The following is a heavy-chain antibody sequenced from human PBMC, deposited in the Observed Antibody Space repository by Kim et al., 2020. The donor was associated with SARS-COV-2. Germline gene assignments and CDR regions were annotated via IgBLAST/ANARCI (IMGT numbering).Heavy chain of an antibody. Sequence: SETLSLTCTVSGASISSYYWSWIRQPPGKGLEWIGYIFYSGSTAYHPSLKSRVSISVDTSKNQFSLKLNSVTAADTAVYYCARRGGYPLSAFDIWGQGT. V-gene: IGHV4-59*08. CDR3: ARRGGYPLSAFDI. J-gene: IGHJ3*02. CDR1: GASISSYY. D-gene: IGHD3-16*02. CDR2: IFYSGST.